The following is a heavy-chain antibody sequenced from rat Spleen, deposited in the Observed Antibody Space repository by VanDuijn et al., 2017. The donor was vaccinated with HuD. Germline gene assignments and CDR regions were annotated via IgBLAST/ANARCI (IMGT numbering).Heavy chain of an antibody. CDR3: TRGGGTEDY. D-gene: IGHD1-11*01. J-gene: IGHJ2*01. Sequence: EVQLVESGGGLVQPGRSLKLSCAASGFTFSNYYMAWVRQAPGKGLEWVASITNTGGSIYYPDSVKGRFTISRDKAQNTLYLQRNSLRSEETATYYGTRGGGTEDYWGPGVMITVSS. V-gene: IGHV5-31*01. CDR2: ITNTGGSI. CDR1: GFTFSNYY.